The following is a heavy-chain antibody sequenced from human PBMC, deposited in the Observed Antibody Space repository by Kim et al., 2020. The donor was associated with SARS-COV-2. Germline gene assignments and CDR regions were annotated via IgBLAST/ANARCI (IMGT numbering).Heavy chain of an antibody. V-gene: IGHV3-23*01. CDR1: GFTFSNYD. Sequence: GGSLRLSCAASGFTFSNYDMHWVRQAPGKGLEWVSVISASGDRKYYADSVKGRFTISRDNSKNTLYLQMNSLSAEDTAVYFCVADNRDSALNYGGQGTLVTVSS. CDR2: ISASGDRK. J-gene: IGHJ4*02. CDR3: VADNRDSALNY. D-gene: IGHD2-15*01.